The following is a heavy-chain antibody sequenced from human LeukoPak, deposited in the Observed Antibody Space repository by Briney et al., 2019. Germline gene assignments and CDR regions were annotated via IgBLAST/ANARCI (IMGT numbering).Heavy chain of an antibody. CDR1: GFTFSSYA. CDR2: ISNSDGKT. CDR3: AKEYYDFWSGYPHDY. J-gene: IGHJ4*02. Sequence: GGSLRLSCAASGFTFSSYAMSWVRQAPGKGLEWVSTISNSDGKTYYADSVKGRFTISRDNSKNTLYLQMNSLRAEDTAVYYCAKEYYDFWSGYPHDYWGQGTLVTVSS. V-gene: IGHV3-23*01. D-gene: IGHD3-3*01.